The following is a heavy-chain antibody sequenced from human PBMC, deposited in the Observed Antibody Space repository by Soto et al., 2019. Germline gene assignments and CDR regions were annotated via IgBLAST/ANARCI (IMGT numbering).Heavy chain of an antibody. CDR3: ARDPGPRSASIRGLGWFDL. V-gene: IGHV3-7*03. D-gene: IGHD2-2*01. Sequence: GGSLTLSCVASGFTFSGYWMSWVRQAPGKGMEWVANINRDGSEEHYVDSVKGRFTISRDNAKNSVYLQMDSLRGDDSAVYYCARDPGPRSASIRGLGWFDLWGQGTQVTVSS. CDR2: INRDGSEE. CDR1: GFTFSGYW. J-gene: IGHJ5*02.